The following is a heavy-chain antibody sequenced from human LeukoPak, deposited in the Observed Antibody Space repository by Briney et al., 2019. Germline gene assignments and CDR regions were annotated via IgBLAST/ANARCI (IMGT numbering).Heavy chain of an antibody. Sequence: PGGSLRLSCAASGFTFSSYAMSWVRQAPGKGLEWVSAISGSGGNTDYADSVKGRFTISRDNSKNTLYLQMNSLRAEDTAVYYCAKDHMITPYFFEYWGQGTLVTVSS. V-gene: IGHV3-23*01. J-gene: IGHJ4*02. CDR3: AKDHMITPYFFEY. CDR1: GFTFSSYA. CDR2: ISGSGGNT. D-gene: IGHD3-16*01.